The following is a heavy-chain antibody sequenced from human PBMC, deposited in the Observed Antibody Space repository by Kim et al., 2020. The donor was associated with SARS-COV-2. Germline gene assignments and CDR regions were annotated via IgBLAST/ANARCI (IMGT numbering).Heavy chain of an antibody. D-gene: IGHD2-2*01. CDR3: ARGGCTATSCLDS. J-gene: IGHJ4*02. Sequence: ADSVKGRFTISRDSDKNTLYLRMDSLRAEDTAVYYCARGGCTATSCLDSWGQGTLVTVSS. V-gene: IGHV3-74*01.